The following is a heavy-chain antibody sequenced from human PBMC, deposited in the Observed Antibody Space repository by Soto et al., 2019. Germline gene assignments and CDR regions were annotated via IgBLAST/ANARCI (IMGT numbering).Heavy chain of an antibody. CDR3: ARGWGSGVHHGCLDV. D-gene: IGHD6-19*01. CDR2: IWYDGSKR. CDR1: GFSFRNYG. Sequence: QEQLVESGGGVVQPGRSLRLSCAASGFSFRNYGIHWVRQAPGKGLDWVAVIWYDGSKRYYADSVRSRFTISRDNSGNTVHLQMDSLRAEDTAVYYCARGWGSGVHHGCLDVGGQGTTVVVS. V-gene: IGHV3-33*01. J-gene: IGHJ3*01.